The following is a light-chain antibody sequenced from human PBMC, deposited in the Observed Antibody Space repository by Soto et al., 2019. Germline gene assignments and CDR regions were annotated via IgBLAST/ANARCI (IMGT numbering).Light chain of an antibody. CDR2: GTS. J-gene: IGKJ1*01. Sequence: VLTQSPGTLSLSPGERATLSCRASQSLSSSYLAWYQQKPGQAPRLLIYGTSIRATGIPDRFSGSGSGTDFTLTITRLEPEDFAAYYCQQYDNWPRTFGQGSMVDIK. CDR3: QQYDNWPRT. CDR1: QSLSSSY. V-gene: IGKV3-20*01.